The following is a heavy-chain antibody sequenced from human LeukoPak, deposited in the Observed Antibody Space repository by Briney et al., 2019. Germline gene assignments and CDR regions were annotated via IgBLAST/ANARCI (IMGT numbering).Heavy chain of an antibody. V-gene: IGHV3-21*01. D-gene: IGHD6-13*01. CDR2: ISSSRSYI. CDR1: GFTFSSYS. J-gene: IGHJ4*02. Sequence: TGGSLRLSCAASGFTFSSYSMNWVRQAPGKGLEWVSFISSSRSYIYYADSVKGRFTISRDNAKNSLYLQMNSLRAEDTAVYYCARFIAAPYYFDYWGRGTLVTVSS. CDR3: ARFIAAPYYFDY.